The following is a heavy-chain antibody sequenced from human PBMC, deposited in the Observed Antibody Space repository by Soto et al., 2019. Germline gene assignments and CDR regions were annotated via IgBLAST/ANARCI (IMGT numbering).Heavy chain of an antibody. CDR3: AKDQRIVATLPDAFDI. CDR1: GFTFSSYA. CDR2: ISYDGSNK. Sequence: PGGSLRLSCAASGFTFSSYAMHWVRQAPGKGLEWVAVISYDGSNKYYADSVKGRFTISRDNSKNTLYLQMNSLRAEDTAVYYCAKDQRIVATLPDAFDIWGQGTMVTVSS. V-gene: IGHV3-30-3*01. J-gene: IGHJ3*02. D-gene: IGHD5-12*01.